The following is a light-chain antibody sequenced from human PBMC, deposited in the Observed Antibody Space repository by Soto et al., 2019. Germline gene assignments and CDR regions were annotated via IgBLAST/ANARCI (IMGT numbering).Light chain of an antibody. Sequence: EIVLTQSPATLSLSPGEGATLSCRASQSVSSYLAWYQQKPGQAPRLLIYDASNRATGIPARFSGSGSGTDFTLSISSLEPEDFAVDYCQQRSNWPRTFGQGTKVEIK. V-gene: IGKV3-11*01. CDR3: QQRSNWPRT. CDR2: DAS. J-gene: IGKJ1*01. CDR1: QSVSSY.